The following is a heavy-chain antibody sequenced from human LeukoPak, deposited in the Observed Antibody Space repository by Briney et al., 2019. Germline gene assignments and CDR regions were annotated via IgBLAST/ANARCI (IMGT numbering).Heavy chain of an antibody. V-gene: IGHV3-33*08. D-gene: IGHD1-26*01. J-gene: IGHJ4*02. CDR2: IWYDGSNK. CDR1: GFTFSSYW. CDR3: AGDRATSYFDY. Sequence: GGSLRLSCAASGFTFSSYWMSWVRQAPGKGLEWVAFIWYDGSNKYYTDSVKGRFTISRDNSKNTLYLQMNSLRAEDTAVYYCAGDRATSYFDYWGQGALVTISS.